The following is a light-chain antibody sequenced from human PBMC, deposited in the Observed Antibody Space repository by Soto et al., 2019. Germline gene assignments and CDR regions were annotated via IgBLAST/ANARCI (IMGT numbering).Light chain of an antibody. CDR2: LKSDGSH. CDR3: QTWGTGVRV. Sequence: QLVLTQSPSASASLGASVKLTCTLSRGHSSYTIAWHQQQPERGPRYLMNLKSDGSHTKGDGIPDRFSGSSSGTERYLTITSLQSEDEADYYCQTWGTGVRVFGGGTKVTVL. J-gene: IGLJ3*02. CDR1: RGHSSYT. V-gene: IGLV4-69*01.